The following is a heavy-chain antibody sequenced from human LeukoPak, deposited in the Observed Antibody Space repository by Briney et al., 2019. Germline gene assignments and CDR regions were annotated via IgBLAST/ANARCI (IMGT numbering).Heavy chain of an antibody. J-gene: IGHJ3*02. CDR3: ARAQYQLSRFKVAAFDI. D-gene: IGHD2-2*01. CDR2: INWNGGST. CDR1: GFTFDDHG. V-gene: IGHV3-20*04. Sequence: GGSLRLSCAASGFTFDDHGMNWVRQAPGKGLEWVSGINWNGGSTFYADSVKGRFTISRDNSKNTLYLQMNSLRAEDTAVYYCARAQYQLSRFKVAAFDIWGQGTMVTVSS.